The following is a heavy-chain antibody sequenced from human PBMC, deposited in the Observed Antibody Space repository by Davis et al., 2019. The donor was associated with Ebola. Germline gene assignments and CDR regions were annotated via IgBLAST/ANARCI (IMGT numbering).Heavy chain of an antibody. D-gene: IGHD3-10*01. J-gene: IGHJ4*02. CDR2: ISGSGGST. CDR1: GFTFSSYA. Sequence: GGSLRLSCAASGFTFSSYAMSWVRQAPGKGLEWVSAISGSGGSTYYADSVKGRFTISRDNAKNSLYLQMNSLRAEDTAVYYCARSATYYYGSGSWVYFDYWGQGTLVTVSS. V-gene: IGHV3-23*01. CDR3: ARSATYYYGSGSWVYFDY.